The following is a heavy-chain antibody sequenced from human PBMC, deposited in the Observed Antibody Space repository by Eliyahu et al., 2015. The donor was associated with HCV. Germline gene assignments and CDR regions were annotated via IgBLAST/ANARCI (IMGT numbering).Heavy chain of an antibody. J-gene: IGHJ5*02. CDR1: GGSIXTYY. V-gene: IGHV4-59*12. Sequence: QVQLQESGPGLVKPSETLSLTXTVSGGSIXTYYWXWIRQPPGKGLEWIGYIHYXGSTNYNPSLKSRVTMSLDTSKNEFSLKLSSVTAADTAVYYCSSGGGGIAVAGTGGWFDPWGQGTLVTVSS. CDR2: IHYXGST. D-gene: IGHD6-19*01. CDR3: SSGGGGIAVAGTGGWFDP.